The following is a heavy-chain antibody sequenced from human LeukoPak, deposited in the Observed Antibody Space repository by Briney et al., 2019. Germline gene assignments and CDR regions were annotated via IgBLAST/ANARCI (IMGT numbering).Heavy chain of an antibody. CDR3: ARDRVTMVRGEGTTYFDL. D-gene: IGHD3-10*01. Sequence: GGSLRLSCAASGFTFRNYAMSWVRQAPGKGLEWVSVISGGGGSTHVADSVKGRFTISRDNAKNSLYLQMNSLRAEDTAVYYCARDRVTMVRGEGTTYFDLWGRGTLVTVSS. V-gene: IGHV3-23*01. CDR2: ISGGGGST. CDR1: GFTFRNYA. J-gene: IGHJ2*01.